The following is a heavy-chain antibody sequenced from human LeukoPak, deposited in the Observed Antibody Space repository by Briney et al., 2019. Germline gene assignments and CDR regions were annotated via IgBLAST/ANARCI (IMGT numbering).Heavy chain of an antibody. CDR1: GFIFRNYW. CDR3: AITGGPTVTAFDL. CDR2: INHDGGDK. D-gene: IGHD4-17*01. V-gene: IGHV3-7*02. Sequence: GGSLRLSCVASGFIFRNYWMSWVRQAPGKGLEWVANINHDGGDKNYVDSVKVRFTISRDNAKSSLYLQMSSLRVEDTAVYYCAITGGPTVTAFDLWGQGILVTVSS. J-gene: IGHJ4*02.